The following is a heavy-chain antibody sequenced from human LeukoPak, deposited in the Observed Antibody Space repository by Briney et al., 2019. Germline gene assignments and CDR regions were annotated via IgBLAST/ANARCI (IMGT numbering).Heavy chain of an antibody. CDR2: TYYRSKWYN. J-gene: IGHJ6*02. CDR3: AREMSDYYYGMDV. V-gene: IGHV6-1*01. Sequence: SQTLSLTCAISGDSVSSNSAALNWIRQSPSRGLEWMGRTYYRSKWYNDYAVSVKSRITINPDTSKNQFSLQLNSVTPEDTAVYYCAREMSDYYYGMDVWGQGTTVTVSS. CDR1: GDSVSSNSAA.